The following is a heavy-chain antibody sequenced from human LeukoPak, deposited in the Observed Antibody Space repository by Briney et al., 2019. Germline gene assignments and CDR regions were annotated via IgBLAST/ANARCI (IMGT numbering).Heavy chain of an antibody. V-gene: IGHV4-59*01. CDR2: IYYSGST. J-gene: IGHJ4*02. D-gene: IGHD6-13*01. Sequence: PSETLSLTCTVSGGSISSYYWSWVRQPPGKGLEWLGYIYYSGSTNYNPSRKSRVTISEETSKNQFSLKLSSVTAADTAVYYCARSSSSWYPLFDYWGQGTLVTVSS. CDR3: ARSSSSWYPLFDY. CDR1: GGSISSYY.